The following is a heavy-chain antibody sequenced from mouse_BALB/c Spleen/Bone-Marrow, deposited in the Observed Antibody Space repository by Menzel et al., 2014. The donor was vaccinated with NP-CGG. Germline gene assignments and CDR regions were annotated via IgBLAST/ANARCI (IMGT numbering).Heavy chain of an antibody. CDR2: INPDSSTI. Sequence: EVQRVESGGGLVQPGGSLKLSCAASGFDFSRYWMSWVRQAPGKGLEWIGEINPDSSTINYTPSLKDKFIISRDNAKNTLYLQMSKVRSEDTALYYCARPGGPTMIPQAWFAHWGQGTLVTVSA. CDR1: GFDFSRYW. D-gene: IGHD2-4*01. V-gene: IGHV4-1*02. J-gene: IGHJ3*01. CDR3: ARPGGPTMIPQAWFAH.